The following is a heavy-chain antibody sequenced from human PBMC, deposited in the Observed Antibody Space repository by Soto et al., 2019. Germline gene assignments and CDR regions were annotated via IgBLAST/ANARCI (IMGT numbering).Heavy chain of an antibody. V-gene: IGHV3-30-3*01. CDR2: ISYDGSNK. D-gene: IGHD3-3*01. CDR1: GFTFSSYA. CDR3: ARGSDDFCSGYFSWGSYYGMDV. J-gene: IGHJ6*02. Sequence: QVQLVESGGGVVQPGRSLRLSCAASGFTFSSYAMHWVRQAPGKGLEWVAVISYDGSNKYYADSVKGRFTISRDNSKNTLYLQMNGLRAEDTAVYYCARGSDDFCSGYFSWGSYYGMDVWGQGTTVTVSS.